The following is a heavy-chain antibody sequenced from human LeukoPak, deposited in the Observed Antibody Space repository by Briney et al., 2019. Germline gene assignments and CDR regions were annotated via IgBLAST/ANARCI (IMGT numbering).Heavy chain of an antibody. CDR3: AREVRYDILTGYYNDY. CDR2: INSDGSST. CDR1: GFTFSSYW. Sequence: GGSLRLSCAASGFTFSSYWMHWVRQAPGKGLVWVSRINSDGSSTSYADSVKGRFTISRDNAKNTLYLQMNSLRAEDTAVYYCAREVRYDILTGYYNDYWGQGTLVTVSS. D-gene: IGHD3-9*01. V-gene: IGHV3-74*01. J-gene: IGHJ4*02.